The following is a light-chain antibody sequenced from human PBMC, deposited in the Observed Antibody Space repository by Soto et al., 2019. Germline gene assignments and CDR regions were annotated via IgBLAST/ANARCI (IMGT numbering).Light chain of an antibody. CDR1: SSDVGGYKY. J-gene: IGLJ1*01. CDR3: SSYTSRSTDV. CDR2: EVS. Sequence: QSVLTQPASVSGSPGQSITISCTGTSSDVGGYKYVSWYQQHPGKAPKLMIYEVSRRPSGVSNRFSGSKSGNTASLTISGLQAEDEADYYCSSYTSRSTDVFGTGTKLTVL. V-gene: IGLV2-14*01.